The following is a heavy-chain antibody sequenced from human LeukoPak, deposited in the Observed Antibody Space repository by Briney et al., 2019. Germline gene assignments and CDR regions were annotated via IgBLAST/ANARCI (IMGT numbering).Heavy chain of an antibody. CDR2: INWDSGAK. D-gene: IGHD4-11*01. CDR3: VKEIKVREYSTSGALEI. J-gene: IGHJ3*02. V-gene: IGHV3-9*01. CDR1: GIIFDHYA. Sequence: GGSLRLSCVVSGIIFDHYAPHWVRQPPGKGLEWVAGINWDSGAKGQADSVRGRFTISRDNAKNSLYLEMNSLRAEDTAFYYCVKEIKVREYSTSGALEIWGQGTMVTVSS.